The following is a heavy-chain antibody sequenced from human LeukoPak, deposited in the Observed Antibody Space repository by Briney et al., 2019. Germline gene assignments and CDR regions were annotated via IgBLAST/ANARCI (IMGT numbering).Heavy chain of an antibody. CDR1: GYTFTNYY. D-gene: IGHD4-17*01. J-gene: IGHJ3*02. V-gene: IGHV1-46*01. CDR3: ARGLGDYGDITRRLPSAYDI. Sequence: ASVKVSFKASGYTFTNYYMHWVRQAPGQGPEWMGIINPSGGSTSYAQKFQGRVTMTRDTSTSTVYMDLSSLRSEDTAVYYCARGLGDYGDITRRLPSAYDIWGRGTMVTVSS. CDR2: INPSGGST.